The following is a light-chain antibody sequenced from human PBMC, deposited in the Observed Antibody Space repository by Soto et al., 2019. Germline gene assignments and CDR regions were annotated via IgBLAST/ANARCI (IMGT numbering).Light chain of an antibody. J-gene: IGLJ1*01. V-gene: IGLV1-40*01. CDR3: QSYDSSLNRV. CDR1: SSNIGANYD. CDR2: GDN. Sequence: QSVLSQPPSVSGAPGQRITISCTGSSSNIGANYDVHWYRQVPGTAPKLLMSGDNKRPSGVADRFSGSKSGTSASLAITRLQAEDGADYYCQSYDSSLNRVFGTGTKLTVL.